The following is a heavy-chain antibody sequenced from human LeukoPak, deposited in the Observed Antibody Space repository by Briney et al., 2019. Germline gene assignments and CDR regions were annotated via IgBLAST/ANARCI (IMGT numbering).Heavy chain of an antibody. CDR3: ARDSPYSSGWLHAFDI. V-gene: IGHV3-21*01. D-gene: IGHD6-19*01. Sequence: PGGSLRLSCAASGFTFSSYSMNWVRQAPGKGLEWVSSISSSSSYIYYADSVKGRFTISRDNAKNSLYLQMNNLRAEDTAVYYCARDSPYSSGWLHAFDIWGQGTMVTVSS. CDR2: ISSSSSYI. CDR1: GFTFSSYS. J-gene: IGHJ3*02.